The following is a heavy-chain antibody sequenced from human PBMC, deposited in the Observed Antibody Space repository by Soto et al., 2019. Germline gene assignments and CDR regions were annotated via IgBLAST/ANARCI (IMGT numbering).Heavy chain of an antibody. Sequence: ASVKGSCKVSGYTLTELSMDWVRQAPGKGLEWMGGFDPEDGETIYAQKFQGRVTMTEDTSTDTAYMELSSLRSEDTAVYYCETDLSGTTGPFDYWGQGTLVTVSS. CDR1: GYTLTELS. V-gene: IGHV1-24*01. CDR2: FDPEDGET. CDR3: ETDLSGTTGPFDY. J-gene: IGHJ4*02. D-gene: IGHD1-20*01.